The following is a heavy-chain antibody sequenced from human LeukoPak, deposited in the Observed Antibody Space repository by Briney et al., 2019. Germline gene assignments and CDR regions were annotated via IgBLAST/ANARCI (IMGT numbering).Heavy chain of an antibody. D-gene: IGHD2-15*01. Sequence: GGSLRLSCAASGFTFSSYAMHWVRQAPGKGLEWVAVISYDGSNKYYADSVKGRFTISRDNSKNTLYLQMNSLRAEDTAVYYCATDRRYCSGGSCYYYYYGMDVWGQGTTVTVSS. J-gene: IGHJ6*02. V-gene: IGHV3-30-3*01. CDR1: GFTFSSYA. CDR3: ATDRRYCSGGSCYYYYYGMDV. CDR2: ISYDGSNK.